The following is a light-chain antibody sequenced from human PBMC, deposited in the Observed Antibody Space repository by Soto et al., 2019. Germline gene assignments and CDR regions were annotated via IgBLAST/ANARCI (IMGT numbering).Light chain of an antibody. V-gene: IGLV2-23*02. J-gene: IGLJ3*02. CDR2: EVS. CDR1: SSDVGSYNL. CDR3: CSYAGSSTGV. Sequence: QAVVTQPASVSGSPGQSITISCTGTSSDVGSYNLVSWYQQHPGKAPKLMIYEVSKRPSGVSNRFSGSKSGNTASLTISGLQAEDEADYYCCSYAGSSTGVFGGGTKLTVL.